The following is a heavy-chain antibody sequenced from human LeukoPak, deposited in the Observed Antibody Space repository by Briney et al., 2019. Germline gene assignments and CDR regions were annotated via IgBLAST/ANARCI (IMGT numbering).Heavy chain of an antibody. CDR2: IKQDGSEK. CDR1: GFTFSTYW. D-gene: IGHD3-22*01. V-gene: IGHV3-7*01. J-gene: IGHJ3*02. CDR3: ARLRYYYDSSGYPAAFDI. Sequence: PGGSLRLSCAASGFTFSTYWMTWVRQAPGKGLEWVANIKQDGSEKYYVDSVKGRFTISRDNAKSSLYLQMNSLRAEDTAMYYCARLRYYYDSSGYPAAFDIWGHGTMATVSS.